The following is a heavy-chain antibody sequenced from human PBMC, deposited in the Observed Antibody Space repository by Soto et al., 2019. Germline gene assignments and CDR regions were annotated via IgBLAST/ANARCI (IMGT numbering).Heavy chain of an antibody. CDR3: ARRGTRFCTSTGCYDGASDI. V-gene: IGHV4-59*08. CDR1: GGSISGSY. CDR2: ISYNGIT. J-gene: IGHJ3*02. D-gene: IGHD2-2*01. Sequence: SETLSLTCTVSGGSISGSYWSWIRQPPGKGLEWIGYISYNGITNYNPSLKSRVTMSVDTSKSQFSLNLSSVTAADSAVYYCARRGTRFCTSTGCYDGASDIWSQGTMVTVSS.